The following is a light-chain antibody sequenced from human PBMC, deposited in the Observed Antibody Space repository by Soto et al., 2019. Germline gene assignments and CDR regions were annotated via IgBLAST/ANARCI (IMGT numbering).Light chain of an antibody. CDR1: QSVSNNY. V-gene: IGKV3-20*01. CDR3: QQYGSSPPVT. CDR2: GAS. Sequence: EIVLTQSPGTLSLSPGERATLSCRASQSVSNNYLAWYQQNPGQAPRLLIYGASSRATGIPDRFSGSGSGTVLTLTIIRLEPEDFAVYYCQQYGSSPPVTFGGGTRVEIK. J-gene: IGKJ4*01.